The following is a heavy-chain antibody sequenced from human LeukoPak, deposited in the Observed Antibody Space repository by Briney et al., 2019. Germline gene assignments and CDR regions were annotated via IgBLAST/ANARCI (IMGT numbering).Heavy chain of an antibody. CDR3: ARDRMGGGYYYGMDV. CDR1: GFTVSSNY. D-gene: IGHD2-8*01. J-gene: IGHJ6*02. CDR2: IYSGGST. V-gene: IGHV3-53*01. Sequence: GGSLRLSCAASGFTVSSNYMSWVRQAPGKGLEWVSVIYSGGSTYYADSVKGRFTISRDNSKNTLYLQMNSLRAEDTAVYYCARDRMGGGYYYGMDVWGQGTTVTVSS.